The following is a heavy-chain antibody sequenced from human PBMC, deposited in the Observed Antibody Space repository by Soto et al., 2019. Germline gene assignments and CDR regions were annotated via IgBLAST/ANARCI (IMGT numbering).Heavy chain of an antibody. CDR1: GGTFSSYT. V-gene: IGHV1-18*01. CDR3: VKDVRIAAASLFDH. D-gene: IGHD6-13*01. Sequence: GSVKVSCKAAGGTFSSYTISWVRQAPGQGLEWMGWISAYNGNTNYAQKLQGRVTMTTDTSTSTAYMELRSLRTEDTALYYCVKDVRIAAASLFDHWGQGTLVTVSS. J-gene: IGHJ4*02. CDR2: ISAYNGNT.